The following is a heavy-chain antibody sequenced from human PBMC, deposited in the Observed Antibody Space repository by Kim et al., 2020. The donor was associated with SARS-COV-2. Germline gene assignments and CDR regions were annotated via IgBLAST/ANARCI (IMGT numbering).Heavy chain of an antibody. J-gene: IGHJ6*02. V-gene: IGHV3-15*01. D-gene: IGHD4-17*01. Sequence: APVKGRFTISRDDSKNTLYLQMNSLKTEDTAVYYCTTLYGDGYYYYGMDVWGQGTTVTVSS. CDR3: TTLYGDGYYYYGMDV.